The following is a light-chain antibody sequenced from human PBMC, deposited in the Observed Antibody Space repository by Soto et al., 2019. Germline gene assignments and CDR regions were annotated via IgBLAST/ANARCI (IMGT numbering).Light chain of an antibody. V-gene: IGKV3-20*01. CDR2: GAS. CDR3: QQYGSSGT. J-gene: IGKJ1*01. CDR1: QSIGGNF. Sequence: EIVLRQAPGTRALSPGEGATLSCRASQSIGGNFLAWYQQRRGQAPRLLIHGASNRATGIPDRFSGSGSGTDFTLTISRLEPEDFAVYYCQQYGSSGTFGQGTKVDIK.